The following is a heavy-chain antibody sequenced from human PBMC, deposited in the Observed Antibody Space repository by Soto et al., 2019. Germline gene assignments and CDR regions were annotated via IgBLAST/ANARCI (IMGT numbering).Heavy chain of an antibody. J-gene: IGHJ5*02. CDR3: ARMETFGSLNWFDP. CDR2: MNPGSGYR. D-gene: IGHD3-16*01. V-gene: IGHV1-8*01. Sequence: ASLKVSGKASGYSVTNNDVSFVRQATGQGLWWIGLMNPGSGYRGYAQKLQGRVTMTRDISIATAYMELSSLRSDDTAIYYCARMETFGSLNWFDPWGQGTLVTVSS. CDR1: GYSVTNND.